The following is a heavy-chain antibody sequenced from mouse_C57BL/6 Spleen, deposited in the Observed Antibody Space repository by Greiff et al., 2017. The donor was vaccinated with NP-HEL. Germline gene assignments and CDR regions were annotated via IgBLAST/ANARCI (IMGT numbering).Heavy chain of an antibody. CDR1: GYTFTDYN. CDR3: AREDGSSFAWFAY. Sequence: EVQGVESGPELVKPGASVKMSCKASGYTFTDYNMHWVKQSHGKSLEWIGYINPNNGGTSYNQKFKGKATLTVNKSSSTAYRELRSLTSEDSAVYYCAREDGSSFAWFAYWGQGTLVTVSA. D-gene: IGHD1-1*01. CDR2: INPNNGGT. J-gene: IGHJ3*01. V-gene: IGHV1-22*01.